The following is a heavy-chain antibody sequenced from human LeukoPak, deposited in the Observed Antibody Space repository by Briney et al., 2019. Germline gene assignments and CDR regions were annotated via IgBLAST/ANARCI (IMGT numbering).Heavy chain of an antibody. J-gene: IGHJ5*02. D-gene: IGHD4-23*01. CDR2: IYYSGST. Sequence: SETLSLTCTVSGGSISSYYWSWIRQPPGKGLEWIGYIYYSGSTNYNSSLKSRVTISVDTSKNQFSLKLSSVTAADTAVYYCARGEDYGGNSVRFDPWGQGTLVTVSS. CDR3: ARGEDYGGNSVRFDP. V-gene: IGHV4-59*08. CDR1: GGSISSYY.